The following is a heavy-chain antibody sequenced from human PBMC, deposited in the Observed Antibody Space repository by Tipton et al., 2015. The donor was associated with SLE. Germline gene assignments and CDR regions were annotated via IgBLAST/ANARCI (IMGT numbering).Heavy chain of an antibody. V-gene: IGHV4-39*07. CDR2: VYYSGST. J-gene: IGHJ4*02. D-gene: IGHD6-13*01. Sequence: TLSLTCTVSGGSIRSSSYYWGWIRQPPGKGLEWIGSVYYSGSTYYNPSLKSRVTISVDTSKNQFSLKLSSVTAADTAVYYCARDSIAAAGTSDLHFDYWGQGTLVTVSS. CDR3: ARDSIAAAGTSDLHFDY. CDR1: GGSIRSSSYY.